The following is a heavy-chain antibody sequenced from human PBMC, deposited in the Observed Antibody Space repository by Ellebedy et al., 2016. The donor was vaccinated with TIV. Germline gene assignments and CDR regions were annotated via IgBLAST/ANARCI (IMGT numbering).Heavy chain of an antibody. J-gene: IGHJ4*01. Sequence: LSLTCAASGFTFSNYWMSWVRQAPGEGLEWVANIKQDGSEKYYVDSVKGRFTISRDNAKNSLYLQMNSLRAEDSAVYYCARERGDYRANSYFDYWGQGTLVTVSS. CDR3: ARERGDYRANSYFDY. D-gene: IGHD4-23*01. V-gene: IGHV3-7*01. CDR2: IKQDGSEK. CDR1: GFTFSNYW.